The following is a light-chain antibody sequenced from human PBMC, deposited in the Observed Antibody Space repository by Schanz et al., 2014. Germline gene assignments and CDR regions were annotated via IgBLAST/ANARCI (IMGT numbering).Light chain of an antibody. CDR2: EGT. Sequence: QSALTQPASVSGSPGQSITISCTGTSSDVGSYNLVSWYQQHPGKAPKLMIYEGTKRPSGVSDRFSGSKSANTASLTISGLQAEDEADYYCSSYTSSSPLFGGGTKVTVL. CDR3: SSYTSSSPL. J-gene: IGLJ2*01. CDR1: SSDVGSYNL. V-gene: IGLV2-14*02.